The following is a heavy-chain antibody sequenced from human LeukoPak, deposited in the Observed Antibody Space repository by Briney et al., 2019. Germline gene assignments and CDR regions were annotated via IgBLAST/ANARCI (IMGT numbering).Heavy chain of an antibody. D-gene: IGHD3-22*01. CDR1: GYTFTGYY. Sequence: VASVRVSCKASGYTFTGYYMHWVRQAPGQGLEWMGWINPNSGGTNYAQKFQGRVTMTRDTSISTTYMELSRLRSDDTAVYYCARGAPWYYDSSGYFDYWGQGTLVTVSS. J-gene: IGHJ4*02. CDR2: INPNSGGT. CDR3: ARGAPWYYDSSGYFDY. V-gene: IGHV1-2*02.